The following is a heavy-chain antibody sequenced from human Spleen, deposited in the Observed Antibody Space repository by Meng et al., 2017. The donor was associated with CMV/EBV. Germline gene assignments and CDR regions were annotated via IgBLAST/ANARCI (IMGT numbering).Heavy chain of an antibody. Sequence: GESLKISCAASGFTFSSYAMSWVRQAPGKGLEWVSAISGSGGSTYYADSVKGRFTISRDNSKNTLYLQMNSLRAEDTAVYYCARVGQPEIAARPNWFDPWGQGTLVTVSS. CDR2: ISGSGGST. CDR3: ARVGQPEIAARPNWFDP. J-gene: IGHJ5*02. D-gene: IGHD6-6*01. CDR1: GFTFSSYA. V-gene: IGHV3-23*01.